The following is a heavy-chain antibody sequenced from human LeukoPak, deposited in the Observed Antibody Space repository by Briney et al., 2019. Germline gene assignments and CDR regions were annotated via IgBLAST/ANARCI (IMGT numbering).Heavy chain of an antibody. D-gene: IGHD2-2*01. CDR1: GFTFSSYA. CDR3: AKDRIVVVPAASWFDP. V-gene: IGHV3-23*01. CDR2: ISGSGGST. Sequence: GASLRLSCAASGFTFSSYAMSWVRQAPGKGLEWVSAISGSGGSTYYADSVKGRFTISRDNSKNTLYLQMNSLRAEGTAVYYCAKDRIVVVPAASWFDPWGQGTLVTVSS. J-gene: IGHJ5*02.